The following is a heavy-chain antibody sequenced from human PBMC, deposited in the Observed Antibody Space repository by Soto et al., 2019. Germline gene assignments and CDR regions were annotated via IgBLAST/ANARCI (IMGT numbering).Heavy chain of an antibody. D-gene: IGHD4-4*01. J-gene: IGHJ4*02. CDR1: GFTVSSNY. V-gene: IGHV3-23*01. CDR2: ITGSGGST. CDR3: AKAATITTLYYFDS. Sequence: GGSLRLSCAASGFTVSSNYMSWVRQAPGKGLEWVSVITGSGGSTFYADSVKGRFTISRDNAKNTLYLQMNSLRVDDTALYYCAKAATITTLYYFDSWGQGTLVTVSS.